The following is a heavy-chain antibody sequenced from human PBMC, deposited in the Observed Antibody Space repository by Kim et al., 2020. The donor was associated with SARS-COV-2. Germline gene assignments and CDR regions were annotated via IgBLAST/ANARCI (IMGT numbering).Heavy chain of an antibody. CDR2: IYYSGIT. CDR1: GGSISSSSYY. D-gene: IGHD2-15*01. V-gene: IGHV4-39*07. Sequence: SETLSLTCTVSGGSISSSSYYWGWIRQPPGKGLEWIGSIYYSGITYYNPSLKSRVTISVDTTKNQFSLKLSSVTAADTAEYYCAGDRLVVVAATHNYYYG. J-gene: IGHJ6*01. CDR3: AGDRLVVVAATHNYYYG.